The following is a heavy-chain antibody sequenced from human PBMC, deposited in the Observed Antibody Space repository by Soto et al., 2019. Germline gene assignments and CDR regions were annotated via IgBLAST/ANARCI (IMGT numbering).Heavy chain of an antibody. D-gene: IGHD3-16*02. V-gene: IGHV4-39*01. CDR2: IYYSGST. Sequence: QLQLQESGPGLVKPSETLSLTCTVSGGSISSSSYYWGWIRQPPGKGLEWIGSIYYSGSTYYNPSLQGRVPNSVTTSNKQFSPKLSSVTAADTAVDYCARRDTPPHYRYWGQGTLVTVSS. CDR1: GGSISSSSYY. J-gene: IGHJ4*02. CDR3: ARRDTPPHYRY.